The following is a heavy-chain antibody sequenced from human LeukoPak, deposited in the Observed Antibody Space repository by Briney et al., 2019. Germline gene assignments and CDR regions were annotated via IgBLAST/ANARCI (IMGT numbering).Heavy chain of an antibody. D-gene: IGHD6-19*01. CDR2: IGAYNGNT. CDR3: ARVISSGWYNWFDP. J-gene: IGHJ5*02. CDR1: GYTFTSYG. V-gene: IGHV1-18*01. Sequence: ASVKVSCKASGYTFTSYGISWVRQAPGQGLEWMGWIGAYNGNTNYAQKLQGRVTMTTDTSTSTAYMELRSLRSDDTAVYYCARVISSGWYNWFDPWGQGTLVTVSS.